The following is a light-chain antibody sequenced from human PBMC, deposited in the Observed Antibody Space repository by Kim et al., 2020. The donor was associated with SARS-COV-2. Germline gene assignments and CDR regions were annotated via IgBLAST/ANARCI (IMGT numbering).Light chain of an antibody. CDR2: GTS. V-gene: IGKV3-15*01. Sequence: PGERATLSCRASQSVNTNLAWYQQRPGQAPRLLIYGTSTRATGIPDRFSGSGSATDFNLTISSLQSEDSAVYYCQQYNQWPPEYTFGQGTKL. J-gene: IGKJ2*01. CDR1: QSVNTN. CDR3: QQYNQWPPEYT.